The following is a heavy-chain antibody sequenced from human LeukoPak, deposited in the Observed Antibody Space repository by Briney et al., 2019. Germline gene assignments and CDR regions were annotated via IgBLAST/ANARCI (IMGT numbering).Heavy chain of an antibody. CDR3: ARRHSSSWSFDY. D-gene: IGHD6-13*01. Sequence: SVKVSCKASGGTFSSYTISWVRQAPGQGLEWVGRIIPILGIANYAQKFQGRVTITADKSTSTAYMELSSLRSDGTAVYYCARRHSSSWSFDYWGQGTLVTVSS. J-gene: IGHJ4*02. CDR2: IIPILGIA. V-gene: IGHV1-69*02. CDR1: GGTFSSYT.